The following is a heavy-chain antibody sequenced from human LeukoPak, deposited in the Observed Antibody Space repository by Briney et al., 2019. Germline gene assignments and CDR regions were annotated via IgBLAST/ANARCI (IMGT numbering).Heavy chain of an antibody. CDR2: ISWNSGSI. CDR3: EKDRGYDSSGYLDY. D-gene: IGHD3-22*01. V-gene: IGHV3-9*03. CDR1: GFTFDDYA. Sequence: QAGGSLRLSCAASGFTFDDYAMHWVRQAPGKGLEWVSGISWNSGSIGYADSVKGRFTISRDNAKNSLYLQMNSLRAEDMALYYCEKDRGYDSSGYLDYWGQGPLVTVSS. J-gene: IGHJ4*02.